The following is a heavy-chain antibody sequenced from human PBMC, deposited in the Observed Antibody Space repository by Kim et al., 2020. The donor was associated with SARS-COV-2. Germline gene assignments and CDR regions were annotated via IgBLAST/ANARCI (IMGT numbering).Heavy chain of an antibody. J-gene: IGHJ4*02. V-gene: IGHV3-7*01. CDR3: ARESLASGVGATDY. Sequence: VDSVKSRITIARDNAKNSLYLQMNSLRAEDTAVYYCARESLASGVGATDYWGQGTLVTVSS. D-gene: IGHD1-26*01.